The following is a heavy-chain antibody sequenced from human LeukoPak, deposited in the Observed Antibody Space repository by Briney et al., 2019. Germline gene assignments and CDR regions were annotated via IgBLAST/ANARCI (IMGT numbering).Heavy chain of an antibody. CDR2: ISNSDNDI. J-gene: IGHJ4*02. CDR1: GFIFSDYY. CDR3: ASGSSSVGY. D-gene: IGHD6-6*01. V-gene: IGHV3-11*01. Sequence: GGSLRLSCVASGFIFSDYYMSWIRQTPGRGLEWISYISNSDNDIYYAGSVKGRFTISRDNTRNSLFLQMNSLRPDDTAVYYCASGSSSVGYWGQGTLVTVSP.